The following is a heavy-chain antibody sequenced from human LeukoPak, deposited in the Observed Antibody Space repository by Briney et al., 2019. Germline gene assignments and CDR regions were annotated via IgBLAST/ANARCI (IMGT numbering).Heavy chain of an antibody. CDR1: GYTFATYF. Sequence: ASVKVSCKTSGYTFATYFMHWVRQAPGQGLGWMGYIKPNSGVTNYAQKFRGRVTMTWDTSISTAYIELSGLTSDDTAIYYCARPTYCGSNCYFNFDYWGQGTLVTVSS. J-gene: IGHJ4*02. D-gene: IGHD2-21*02. CDR3: ARPTYCGSNCYFNFDY. V-gene: IGHV1-2*02. CDR2: IKPNSGVT.